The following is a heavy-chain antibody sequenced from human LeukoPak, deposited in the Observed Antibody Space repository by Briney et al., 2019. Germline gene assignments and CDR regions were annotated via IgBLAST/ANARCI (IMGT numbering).Heavy chain of an antibody. CDR1: GDSISSSSSY. Sequence: SETLSLTCTVSGDSISSSSSYWGWIRQPPGEGLEWIGSIYYSGSTYYNTSLKSRVTISVDTSKNQFSLKLSSVTAADTAVYYCARGTRRTYYYGSGNDYWGQGTLVTVSS. J-gene: IGHJ4*02. CDR3: ARGTRRTYYYGSGNDY. CDR2: IYYSGST. V-gene: IGHV4-39*07. D-gene: IGHD3-10*01.